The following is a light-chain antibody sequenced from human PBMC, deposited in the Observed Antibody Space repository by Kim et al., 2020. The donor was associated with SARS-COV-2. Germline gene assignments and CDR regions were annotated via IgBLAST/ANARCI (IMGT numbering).Light chain of an antibody. CDR1: SGSIANNY. CDR2: DNK. Sequence: NFMLTQPHSVSESPGKTVTISCTRSSGSIANNYVQWYQQRPGSAPTIVIYDNKQRPSGVPDRFSGSIDSSSNSASLSISGLRTEDEADYYCQSYTNGKQGFGGGTQLT. V-gene: IGLV6-57*04. J-gene: IGLJ2*01. CDR3: QSYTNGKQG.